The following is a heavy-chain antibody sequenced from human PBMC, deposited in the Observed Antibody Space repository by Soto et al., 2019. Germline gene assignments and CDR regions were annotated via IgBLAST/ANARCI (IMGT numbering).Heavy chain of an antibody. CDR2: IWYDGSNK. V-gene: IGHV3-33*01. Sequence: GGSLRLSCAASGFTFSSYGMHWVRQAPGKGLEWVAVIWYDGSNKYYADSVKGRFTISRDNSKNTLYLQMNSLRAEDTAVYYCARDLRGYSGYEPGRFDYYYGMDVWGQGTTVTVSS. CDR1: GFTFSSYG. D-gene: IGHD5-12*01. CDR3: ARDLRGYSGYEPGRFDYYYGMDV. J-gene: IGHJ6*02.